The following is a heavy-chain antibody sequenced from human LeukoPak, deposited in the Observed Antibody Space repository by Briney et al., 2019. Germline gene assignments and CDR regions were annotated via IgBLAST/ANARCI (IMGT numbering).Heavy chain of an antibody. V-gene: IGHV2-5*01. Sequence: SGPTLVNPTQTLTLTCTFSGFSLTSRGVGGAWIRQPPGKALEWLALIYWNDDKRYSPSLRSRLTITKDASKNQVVLTVTNWDPVDTATYYCSYAHTSSGFYRSWGQGTLVTVSS. CDR1: GFSLTSRGVG. CDR2: IYWNDDK. CDR3: SYAHTSSGFYRS. D-gene: IGHD6-19*01. J-gene: IGHJ5*02.